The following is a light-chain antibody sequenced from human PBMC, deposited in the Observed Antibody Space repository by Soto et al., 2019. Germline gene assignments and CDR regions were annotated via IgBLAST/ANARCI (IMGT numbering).Light chain of an antibody. CDR2: DVT. J-gene: IGLJ3*02. V-gene: IGLV2-8*01. CDR3: TSNAGNNNFVV. Sequence: QSALTQPPSASGSPGQSVTISCTGTSSDVGGYDYVSWYQHPAGKAPKLMIFDVTKRPSGVPDRFSGSKSGNTASLTVSGLQAEDEADYYCTSNAGNNNFVVFGGGTKLTVL. CDR1: SSDVGGYDY.